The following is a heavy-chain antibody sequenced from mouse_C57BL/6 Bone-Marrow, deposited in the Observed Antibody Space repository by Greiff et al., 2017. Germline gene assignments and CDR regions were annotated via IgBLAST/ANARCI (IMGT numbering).Heavy chain of an antibody. CDR1: GYTFTSYW. CDR2: IYPGSGST. Sequence: QVQLQQPGAELVKPGASVKMSCKASGYTFTSYWITWVKQRPGQGLEWIGDIYPGSGSTNYNEKFKSKATLPVASSSRTAYMQLSNLTSEHSAFYYWARGGRGFDDWGQGTTLTVSS. J-gene: IGHJ2*01. CDR3: ARGGRGFDD. V-gene: IGHV1-55*01.